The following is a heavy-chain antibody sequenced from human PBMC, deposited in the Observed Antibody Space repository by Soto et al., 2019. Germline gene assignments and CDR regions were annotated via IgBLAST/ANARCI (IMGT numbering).Heavy chain of an antibody. J-gene: IGHJ4*02. CDR1: GFTFSSYA. V-gene: IGHV3-23*01. CDR2: ISGSGGST. CDR3: ARGQAWQWLVRIDS. D-gene: IGHD6-19*01. Sequence: GGSLRLSCAASGFTFSSYAMSWVRQAPGKGLEWVSAISGSGGSTYYADSVKGRFTISRDNSKNTLYLQMNSLRAEDTAVYYCARGQAWQWLVRIDSWGQGTLVTVSS.